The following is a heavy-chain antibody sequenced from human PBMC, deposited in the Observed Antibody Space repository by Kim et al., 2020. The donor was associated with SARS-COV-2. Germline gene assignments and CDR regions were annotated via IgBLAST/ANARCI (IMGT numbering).Heavy chain of an antibody. Sequence: ASVKVSCKASGYTFTGYYMHWVRQAPGQGLEWMGWINPNSGGTNYAQKFQGWVTMTRDTSISTAYMEPSRLRSDDTAVYYCARERAAAGTAGPPVESEYYYGMDVWGQGTTVTVSS. J-gene: IGHJ6*02. CDR2: INPNSGGT. CDR3: ARERAAAGTAGPPVESEYYYGMDV. V-gene: IGHV1-2*04. CDR1: GYTFTGYY. D-gene: IGHD6-13*01.